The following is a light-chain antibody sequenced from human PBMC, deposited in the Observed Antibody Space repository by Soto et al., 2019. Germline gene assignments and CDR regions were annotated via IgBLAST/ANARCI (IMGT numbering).Light chain of an antibody. J-gene: IGLJ3*02. V-gene: IGLV1-51*01. CDR2: ENS. CDR1: SSNVGNNY. Sequence: QSVLTQPPSVSAAPGQKVTISCSGSSSNVGNNYVSWYQHLPGTAPKLLIFENSKRPLGIPDRFSGSKSGTSATLAITGLQTEDEGDYYCGTWESGLSVFGGGTKLTVL. CDR3: GTWESGLSV.